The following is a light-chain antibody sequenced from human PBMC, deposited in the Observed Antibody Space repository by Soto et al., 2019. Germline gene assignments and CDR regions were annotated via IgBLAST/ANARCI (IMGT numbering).Light chain of an antibody. CDR1: SSDVGGYNY. Sequence: QSALTQPASVSGSPGQSITISCTGTSSDVGGYNYVSWYQQHPGKAPKLMIYDVSNRPSGVSNRCSGSKSGNTASLTISGLQAEDEADYDCSSYTSSSTVVFGGGTKVTVL. CDR2: DVS. CDR3: SSYTSSSTVV. J-gene: IGLJ2*01. V-gene: IGLV2-14*01.